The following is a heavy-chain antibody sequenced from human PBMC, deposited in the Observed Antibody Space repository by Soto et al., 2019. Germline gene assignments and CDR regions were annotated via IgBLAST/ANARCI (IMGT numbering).Heavy chain of an antibody. Sequence: ASVKVSCKASCYTFTSHGISWVRQAPGQGLEWMGWISAYNGNTNYAQKLQGRVTMTTDTSTSTAYMELRSLRSDDTAVYYCARAGLGVAGNYYFDYWGQGTLVTVSS. CDR1: CYTFTSHG. CDR3: ARAGLGVAGNYYFDY. D-gene: IGHD3-16*01. J-gene: IGHJ4*02. V-gene: IGHV1-18*01. CDR2: ISAYNGNT.